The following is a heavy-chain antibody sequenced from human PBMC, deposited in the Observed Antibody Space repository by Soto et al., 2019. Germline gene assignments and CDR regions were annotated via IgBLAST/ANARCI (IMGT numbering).Heavy chain of an antibody. CDR2: IRSKAYGGTT. V-gene: IGHV3-49*03. Sequence: GGSLRLSCTASGFTFGDYAMSWFRQAPGKGLEWVGFIRSKAYGGTTEYAASVKGRFTISRDDSKSIAYLQMNSLKTEDTAVYYCTRETHKRGYSYGYWGGYWGQGTLVTVSS. J-gene: IGHJ4*02. CDR1: GFTFGDYA. D-gene: IGHD5-18*01. CDR3: TRETHKRGYSYGYWGGY.